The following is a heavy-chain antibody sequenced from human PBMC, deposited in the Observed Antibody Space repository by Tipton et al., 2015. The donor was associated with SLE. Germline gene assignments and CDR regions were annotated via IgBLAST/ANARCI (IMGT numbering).Heavy chain of an antibody. CDR3: ARGLNYYDSSGYYPFYYMDV. D-gene: IGHD3-22*01. J-gene: IGHJ6*03. Sequence: TLSLTCAVYGGSFSGYYWSWIRQPPGKGLEWIGEINHSGGTNYNPSLKSRVTISVDTSKNQFSLKLSSVTAADTAVYYCARGLNYYDSSGYYPFYYMDVWGKGTTVTVAS. CDR2: INHSGGT. V-gene: IGHV4-34*01. CDR1: GGSFSGYY.